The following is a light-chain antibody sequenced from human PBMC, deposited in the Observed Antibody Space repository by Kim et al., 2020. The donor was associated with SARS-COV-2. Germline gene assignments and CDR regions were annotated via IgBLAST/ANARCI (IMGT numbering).Light chain of an antibody. CDR3: QVWDSSSDPVV. J-gene: IGLJ2*01. V-gene: IGLV3-21*04. CDR2: YDS. Sequence: APGKTARITWGGNNIGSKSVHWYQQKPGQAPVLVIYYDSDRPSGIPERFSGSNSGNTATLTISRVEAGDEADYYCQVWDSSSDPVVFGGGTKVTVL. CDR1: NIGSKS.